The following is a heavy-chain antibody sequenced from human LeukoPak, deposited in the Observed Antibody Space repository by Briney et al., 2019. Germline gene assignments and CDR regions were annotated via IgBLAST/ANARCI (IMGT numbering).Heavy chain of an antibody. V-gene: IGHV3-23*01. D-gene: IGHD3-10*01. J-gene: IGHJ4*02. CDR3: AKTYFGSGGYYSGPNDS. Sequence: GGSLRLSCAASGFTFSSCAMSWVRQAPEKGLEWVSALSGSGSTTSYADSVKGRFAISRDNSKNTLYLQMNSLRAEDTAVYYCAKTYFGSGGYYSGPNDSWGQGTLVTVSS. CDR2: LSGSGSTT. CDR1: GFTFSSCA.